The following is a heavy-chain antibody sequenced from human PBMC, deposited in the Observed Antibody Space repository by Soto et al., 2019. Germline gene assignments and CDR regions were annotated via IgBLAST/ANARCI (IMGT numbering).Heavy chain of an antibody. D-gene: IGHD1-1*01. Sequence: PSETLSLTCAVYGGSLSGYYWTWIPRPPGKGLEWIGEIHHSGSINYNSSLKSRVTISADTSKNQFFLKLSSVTAADTAVYYCSRGGDAYKAGNYWGQGTLVTVSS. V-gene: IGHV4-34*01. J-gene: IGHJ4*02. CDR2: IHHSGSI. CDR1: GGSLSGYY. CDR3: SRGGDAYKAGNY.